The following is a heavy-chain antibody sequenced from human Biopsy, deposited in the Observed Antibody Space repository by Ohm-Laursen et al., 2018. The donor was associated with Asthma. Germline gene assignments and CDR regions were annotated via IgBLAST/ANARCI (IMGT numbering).Heavy chain of an antibody. CDR3: ARGAYYDFWSGYSRPIPGCYGMDA. D-gene: IGHD3-3*01. CDR1: GFTFSSFG. V-gene: IGHV3-30*03. J-gene: IGHJ6*02. CDR2: ISYDGSNK. Sequence: SLRLSCAAFGFTFSSFGMHWVRQAPGKGLEWVACISYDGSNKYYADSVKGRSTISRDNSKNTVYLQMISLRVEDTSVYYCARGAYYDFWSGYSRPIPGCYGMDAWGHGTTVTVSS.